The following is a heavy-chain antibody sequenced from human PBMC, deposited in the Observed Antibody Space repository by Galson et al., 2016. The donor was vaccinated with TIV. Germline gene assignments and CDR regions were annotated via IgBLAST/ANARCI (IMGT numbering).Heavy chain of an antibody. CDR3: TRDGRGNWKYVDYFDY. Sequence: SLRLSCAASGFTFSSYTFHWVRQTPGKGLEWVAIISHDGNNKDFADSVEGRFTTSRDSSKNTVFLQMNSLRLEDTAVYYCTRDGRGNWKYVDYFDYWGPGTVVTVSS. CDR1: GFTFSSYT. D-gene: IGHD1-7*01. J-gene: IGHJ4*02. V-gene: IGHV3-30-3*01. CDR2: ISHDGNNK.